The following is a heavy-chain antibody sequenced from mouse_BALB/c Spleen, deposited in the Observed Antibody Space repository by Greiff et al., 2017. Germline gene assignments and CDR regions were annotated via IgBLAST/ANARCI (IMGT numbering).Heavy chain of an antibody. CDR1: GYSFTSYW. V-gene: IGHV1-61*01. Sequence: QVHVKQPGAELVRPGASVKLSCKASGYSFTSYWMNWVKQRPGQGLEWIGMIHPSDSETRLNQKFKDKATLTVDKSSSTAYMQLSSPTSEDSAVYYCARFYYYGSSSPVWGAGTTVTVSS. CDR3: ARFYYYGSSSPV. D-gene: IGHD1-1*01. J-gene: IGHJ1*01. CDR2: IHPSDSET.